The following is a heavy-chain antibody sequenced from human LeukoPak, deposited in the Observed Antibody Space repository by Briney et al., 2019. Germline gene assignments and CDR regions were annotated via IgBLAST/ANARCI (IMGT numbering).Heavy chain of an antibody. J-gene: IGHJ4*02. Sequence: SETLSLTCTVSGGSISSYYWSWIRQPPGKGLEWIGYIYYSGSTNYNPSLKSRVTISVDTSKNQFSLKLSSVTAADTAVYYCARVGMGDVVAAHFDYWGQGTLVTVSS. CDR2: IYYSGST. D-gene: IGHD2-15*01. CDR1: GGSISSYY. V-gene: IGHV4-59*01. CDR3: ARVGMGDVVAAHFDY.